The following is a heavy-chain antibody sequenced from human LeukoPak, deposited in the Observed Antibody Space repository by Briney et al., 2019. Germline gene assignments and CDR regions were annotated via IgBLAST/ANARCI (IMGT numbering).Heavy chain of an antibody. CDR2: IIPIFGTA. CDR3: ARVVRLRPSRPAREFDY. J-gene: IGHJ4*02. Sequence: SVKVSCKASGGTFSSYAISWVRQAPGQGLEWMGGIIPIFGTANYAQKFQGRVTMTTDTSTSTAYMELRSLRSDDTAVYYCARVVRLRPSRPAREFDYWGQGTLVTVSS. D-gene: IGHD3-16*01. V-gene: IGHV1-69*05. CDR1: GGTFSSYA.